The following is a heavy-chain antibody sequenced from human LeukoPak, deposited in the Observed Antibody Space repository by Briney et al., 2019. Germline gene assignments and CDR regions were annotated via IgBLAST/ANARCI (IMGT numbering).Heavy chain of an antibody. CDR1: GFIFSSYD. J-gene: IGHJ4*02. V-gene: IGHV3-30*18. CDR3: AKDGLMRLFDY. CDR2: ISNDGNNK. D-gene: IGHD2-8*01. Sequence: GGSLRLSCAASGFIFSSYDMYWVRQAPGKGLEWVAVISNDGNNKQYADSVKGRFTISRDNSKNTLYLQMNSLRADDTAVYHCAKDGLMRLFDYWGQGTLVTVSS.